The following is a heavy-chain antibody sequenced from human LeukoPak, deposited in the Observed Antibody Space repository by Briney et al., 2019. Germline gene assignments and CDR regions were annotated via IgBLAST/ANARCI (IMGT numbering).Heavy chain of an antibody. J-gene: IGHJ4*02. D-gene: IGHD2-2*01. V-gene: IGHV4-59*08. Sequence: PSETLSLTCTVSGGSISSYYWSWIRQPPGKGLEWIGYIYYSGSTNYNPSLKSRVTISVDTSKNQFSLKLSSVTAADTAVYSCARLGGTSCHDHWGQGTLVTVSS. CDR1: GGSISSYY. CDR2: IYYSGST. CDR3: ARLGGTSCHDH.